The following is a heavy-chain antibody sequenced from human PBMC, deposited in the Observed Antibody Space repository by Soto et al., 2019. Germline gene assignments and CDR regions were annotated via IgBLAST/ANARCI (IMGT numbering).Heavy chain of an antibody. CDR2: IYYSGST. CDR3: AREGDKYDFGPSYYLDY. V-gene: IGHV4-59*01. J-gene: IGHJ4*02. D-gene: IGHD3-3*01. CDR1: GGSISSYY. Sequence: SETLSLTCTVSGGSISSYYWSWIRQPPGKGLEWIGYIYYSGSTNYNPSLKSRVTISVDTSKNQFSLKLSSVTAADTAVYYCAREGDKYDFGPSYYLDYWGQGTLVTVSS.